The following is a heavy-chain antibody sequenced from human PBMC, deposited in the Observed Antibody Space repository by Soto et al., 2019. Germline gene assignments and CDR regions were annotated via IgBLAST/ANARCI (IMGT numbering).Heavy chain of an antibody. V-gene: IGHV4-34*01. CDR3: ARGPRCINTSCSNDFDHFGLDV. J-gene: IGHJ6*02. CDR2: INRSVRT. CDR1: GEAFSGYF. D-gene: IGHD2-2*01. Sequence: SATLSPTCSVYGEAFSGYFSTGGRQAPGKGLEWIGAINRSVRTNTIPSLKSRISTSGDTSKNQFSLTLSAATAADTAFYYCARGPRCINTSCSNDFDHFGLDVGGQGTSVTVAS.